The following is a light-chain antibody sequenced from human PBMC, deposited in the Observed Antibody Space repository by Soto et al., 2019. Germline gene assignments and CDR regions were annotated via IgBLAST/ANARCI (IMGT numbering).Light chain of an antibody. CDR2: DVS. CDR1: SSDVGGYKY. CDR3: TSYTISSTVL. Sequence: QSALTQPASVSGSPGQSITISCTGSSSDVGGYKYVSWYQQRPGKAPKLMIYDVSHRPSGVSNRFSGSKSGNTASLTIFGLQAEDEADYYCTSYTISSTVLFGGGTKLTVL. J-gene: IGLJ2*01. V-gene: IGLV2-14*01.